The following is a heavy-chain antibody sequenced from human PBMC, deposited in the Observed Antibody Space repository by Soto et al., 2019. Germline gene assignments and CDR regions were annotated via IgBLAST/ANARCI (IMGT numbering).Heavy chain of an antibody. CDR2: ISWNSGNK. V-gene: IGHV3-9*01. CDR1: GFTFDDYG. D-gene: IGHD6-13*01. CDR3: AKGRLGSWSCFDY. J-gene: IGHJ4*02. Sequence: EVQLVESGGGLVQPGRSLRLSCAASGFTFDDYGMHRVRQAPGKGLEWVSGISWNSGNKGYADSVKGRFTISRDNAKNSLYLQMNSLRPEDTALYYCAKGRLGSWSCFDYWGQGTLVTVSS.